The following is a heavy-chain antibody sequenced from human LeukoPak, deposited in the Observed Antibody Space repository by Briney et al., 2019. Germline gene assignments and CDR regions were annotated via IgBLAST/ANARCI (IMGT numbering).Heavy chain of an antibody. CDR2: ISRSGNTI. CDR1: GFTFSSYE. Sequence: GGSLRLSCAASGFTFSSYEMNWVRQAPGKGREWISYISRSGNTIYYADSVKGRFTISRDNSKNTLYLQMNSLRAEDTAMYYCARPAGDYARGGFDIWGQGTLVTVSS. V-gene: IGHV3-48*03. D-gene: IGHD4-17*01. CDR3: ARPAGDYARGGFDI. J-gene: IGHJ3*02.